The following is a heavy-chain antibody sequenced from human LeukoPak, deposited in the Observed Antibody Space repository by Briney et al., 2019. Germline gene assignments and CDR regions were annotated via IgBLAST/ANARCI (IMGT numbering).Heavy chain of an antibody. J-gene: IGHJ1*01. Sequence: GGSLRLSCAASGFTFSTYSMNWVRQAPGKGLEWVSSISSSSSYIYYADSVKGRFTISRDNAKNSLYLQMNSLRAEDTAVYYCARAGTDDSSWSLDWWGQGTLVTVSS. CDR1: GFTFSTYS. CDR3: ARAGTDDSSWSLDW. V-gene: IGHV3-21*01. CDR2: ISSSSSYI. D-gene: IGHD6-13*01.